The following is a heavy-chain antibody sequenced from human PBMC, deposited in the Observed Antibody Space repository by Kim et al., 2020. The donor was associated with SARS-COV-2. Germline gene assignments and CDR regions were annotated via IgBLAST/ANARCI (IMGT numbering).Heavy chain of an antibody. CDR2: IWLDGINK. Sequence: GGSLRLSCAASGFTFSSYAMHWVRQSPGKGLEWVAVIWLDGINKYYADSVKGRFTISRDKSKNTLYLQMNSLRAEDTAVYYCAKDYGEGYYYYGMDVWCQGTTVPVPS. D-gene: IGHD4-17*01. V-gene: IGHV3-33*03. CDR3: AKDYGEGYYYYGMDV. CDR1: GFTFSSYA. J-gene: IGHJ6*02.